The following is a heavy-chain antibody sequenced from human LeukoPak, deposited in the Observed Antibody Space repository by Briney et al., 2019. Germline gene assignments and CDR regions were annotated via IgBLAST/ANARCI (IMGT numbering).Heavy chain of an antibody. Sequence: SETLSLTCIVSGDSISPYYWNWIRQPPGKGLEWIGSIYYSGSTYYNPSLKSRVTISVDTSKNQFSLKLSSVTAADTAVYYCASPTGGAKGGAFDIWGQGTMVTVSS. V-gene: IGHV4-39*01. CDR2: IYYSGST. D-gene: IGHD1-26*01. CDR3: ASPTGGAKGGAFDI. CDR1: GDSISPYY. J-gene: IGHJ3*02.